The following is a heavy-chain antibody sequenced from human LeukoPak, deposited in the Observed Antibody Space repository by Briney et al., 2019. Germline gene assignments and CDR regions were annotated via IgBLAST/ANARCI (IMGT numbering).Heavy chain of an antibody. J-gene: IGHJ4*02. D-gene: IGHD4-23*01. CDR3: ARHEPDYGGSDY. CDR2: IYPGDSDT. CDR1: GYSFTSYW. V-gene: IGHV5-51*01. Sequence: GEYPKTSWKCSGYSFTSYWIGWVRQMPATGLGWMGIIYPGDSDTRYSPSFQGQVTISADKSISTAYLEGSSLKASDTAMYYGARHEPDYGGSDYWGQGTLVTVSS.